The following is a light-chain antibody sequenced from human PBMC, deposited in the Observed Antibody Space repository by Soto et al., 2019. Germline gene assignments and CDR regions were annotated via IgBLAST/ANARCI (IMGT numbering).Light chain of an antibody. Sequence: VLTQSPATLSLSPGERVTLSCRASQNVGTYLAWYQQRTGQPPRLLIYEASNRAPGIPARFSASGSGTDFTLTSSSPEPEDFGVYYCQQRYNRPTFGQGTRLEIK. J-gene: IGKJ5*01. CDR2: EAS. CDR3: QQRYNRPT. CDR1: QNVGTY. V-gene: IGKV3-11*01.